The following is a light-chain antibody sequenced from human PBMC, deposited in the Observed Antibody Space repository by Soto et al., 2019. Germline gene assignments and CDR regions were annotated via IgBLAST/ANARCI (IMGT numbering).Light chain of an antibody. CDR1: QSVSSSY. J-gene: IGKJ5*01. V-gene: IGKV3D-7*01. CDR3: QQYNNWPPIT. CDR2: GAS. Sequence: DIVLTQYPATLSLSPGERSTLSCRSIQSVSSSYLAWYQQKPGQAPRLLIYGASSRATGIPARFSGSGSGTEFTLTISSLQSEDFAVYYCQQYNNWPPITFGQGTRLEIK.